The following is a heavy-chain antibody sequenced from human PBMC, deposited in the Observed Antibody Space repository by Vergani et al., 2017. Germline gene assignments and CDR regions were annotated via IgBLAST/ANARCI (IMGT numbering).Heavy chain of an antibody. Sequence: QVQLQESDPGLLRPSETLSLTCTVSGESIRSGSHYWSWIRQPAGKGPEWIGHIHTGGSTDLNPSFKSRVSISVDTSKSQFSLKLNSVTVADTAVYYCARSRPYCTSGSCPAIWGQGTLVTVSS. D-gene: IGHD2-15*01. CDR1: GESIRSGSHY. CDR2: IHTGGST. V-gene: IGHV4-61*02. CDR3: ARSRPYCTSGSCPAI. J-gene: IGHJ4*02.